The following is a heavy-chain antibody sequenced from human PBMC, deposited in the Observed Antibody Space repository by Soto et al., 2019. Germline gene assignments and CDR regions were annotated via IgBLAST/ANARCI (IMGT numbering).Heavy chain of an antibody. CDR2: ISGDGVTT. CDR3: AREYYGLLTGYYTDY. D-gene: IGHD3-9*01. V-gene: IGHV3-74*01. Sequence: EVQLVESGGDLVQRVGSLRPSFAASGFPLSSYWMHWGRPTPGKGLDWVARISGDGVTTYYADSVTGRFTVSRDNAKNTQSLQISGLRAEDTAVYYCAREYYGLLTGYYTDYWGQGTLVSVSS. CDR1: GFPLSSYW. J-gene: IGHJ4*02.